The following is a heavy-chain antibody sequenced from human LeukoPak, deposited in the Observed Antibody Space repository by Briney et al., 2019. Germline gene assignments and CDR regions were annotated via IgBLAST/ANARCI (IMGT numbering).Heavy chain of an antibody. CDR2: ISGSGGST. V-gene: IGHV3-23*01. D-gene: IGHD3-10*01. J-gene: IGHJ6*02. CDR3: AKDQWFGELFYYYGMDV. CDR1: GVTFSSYA. Sequence: PGGSLRLSCAASGVTFSSYAMSWVRQAPGKGLEWVSAISGSGGSTYYADSVKGRFTISRDNSKNTLYLQMNSLRAEDAAVYYCAKDQWFGELFYYYGMDVWGQGTTVTVSS.